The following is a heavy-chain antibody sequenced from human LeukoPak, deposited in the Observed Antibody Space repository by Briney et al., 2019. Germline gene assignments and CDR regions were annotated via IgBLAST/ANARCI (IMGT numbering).Heavy chain of an antibody. D-gene: IGHD4-17*01. J-gene: IGHJ4*02. V-gene: IGHV3-71*01. CDR3: TRADGDYDHHFFDY. CDR2: IRRKANDGTK. Sequence: GGSLRLSCAASGFTVSSNYMSWVRQAPGKGLEWIGFIRRKANDGTKEYAASVKGRFTISRDDSKAIAYLQMNGLQTEDTALYYCTRADGDYDHHFFDYWGQGTQVSISS. CDR1: GFTVSSNY.